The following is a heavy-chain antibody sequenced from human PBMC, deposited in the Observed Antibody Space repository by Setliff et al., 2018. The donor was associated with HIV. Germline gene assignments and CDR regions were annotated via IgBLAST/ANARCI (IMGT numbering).Heavy chain of an antibody. CDR3: TRDLGGPFDY. CDR1: GFTFITST. Sequence: PGGSLRLSCAVSGFTFITSTMNWVRQAPGKGLEWVGFIRSKAYGGTTEYAASVKGRFTISRDDSKSIAYLQMNSLKTEDTAVYYCTRDLGGPFDYWGQGTLVTVSS. CDR2: IRSKAYGGTT. J-gene: IGHJ4*02. V-gene: IGHV3-49*04. D-gene: IGHD3-16*01.